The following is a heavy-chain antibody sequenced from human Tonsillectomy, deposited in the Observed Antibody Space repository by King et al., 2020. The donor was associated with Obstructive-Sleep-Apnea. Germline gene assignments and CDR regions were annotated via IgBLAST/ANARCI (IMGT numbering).Heavy chain of an antibody. V-gene: IGHV3-23*04. J-gene: IGHJ6*02. CDR1: GFTFSTYA. Sequence: VQLVESGGGLVQPGGSVRLSCAASGFTFSTYAMNWVRQAPGKGLEWVSDISGSGFRTYYADSVKGRFTISRDNSKNTLYLQMNSLRVEDTAVFYCARDLGSSRYSPGDGKDVWGPGTTVTVSS. CDR3: ARDLGSSRYSPGDGKDV. D-gene: IGHD5-18*01. CDR2: ISGSGFRT.